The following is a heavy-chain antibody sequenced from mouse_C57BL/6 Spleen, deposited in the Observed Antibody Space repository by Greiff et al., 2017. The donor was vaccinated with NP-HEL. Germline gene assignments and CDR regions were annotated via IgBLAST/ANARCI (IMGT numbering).Heavy chain of an antibody. J-gene: IGHJ4*01. CDR2: ISSGGSYT. Sequence: EVQLVESGGDLVKPGGSLKLSCAASGFTFSSYGMSWVRQTPDKRLEWVATISSGGSYTYYPDSVKGRFTISRDNAKNTLYLQMSSLKSEDTAMYYCASHMNGGGFYAMDYWGQGTSVTVSS. D-gene: IGHD2-3*01. CDR1: GFTFSSYG. CDR3: ASHMNGGGFYAMDY. V-gene: IGHV5-6*01.